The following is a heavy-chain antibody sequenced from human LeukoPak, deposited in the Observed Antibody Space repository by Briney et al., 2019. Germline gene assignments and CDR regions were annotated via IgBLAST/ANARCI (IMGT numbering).Heavy chain of an antibody. J-gene: IGHJ3*02. V-gene: IGHV4-39*07. Sequence: SETLSLTCTVSGGSISSSSYYWGWIRQPPGKGLEWIGSIYYSGSTYYNPSLKSRVTISVDTSKNQFSLKLSSVTAADTAVYYCARDKVPGGYDFRDAFDIWGQGTMVTVSS. CDR1: GGSISSSSYY. CDR3: ARDKVPGGYDFRDAFDI. CDR2: IYYSGST. D-gene: IGHD5-12*01.